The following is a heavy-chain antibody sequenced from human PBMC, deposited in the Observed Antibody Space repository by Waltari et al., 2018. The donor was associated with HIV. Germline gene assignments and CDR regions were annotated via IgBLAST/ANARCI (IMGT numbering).Heavy chain of an antibody. CDR1: GYTFTSYD. V-gene: IGHV1-8*01. D-gene: IGHD6-19*01. Sequence: QVQLVQSGAEVKKPGATVKVSCKASGYTFTSYDINWVRQATRQGLEWMGWMNPNSGNKGSAQKFQGRVTMTRNTSISAAYMEMSSLRSKDQAVYYCARTAGAGPYYYYGMDVWGQGTTVTVSS. CDR2: MNPNSGNK. J-gene: IGHJ6*02. CDR3: ARTAGAGPYYYYGMDV.